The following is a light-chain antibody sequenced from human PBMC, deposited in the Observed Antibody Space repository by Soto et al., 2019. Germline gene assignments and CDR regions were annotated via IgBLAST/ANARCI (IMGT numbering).Light chain of an antibody. Sequence: EIVVTPSPATLSLSPGERATLSCRASQSVSSYLAWYQQKHDQAPRLLIYDASNRATGIPARFSGSGSGTDFTLTSSSREPEDFAVYYCQQRSNWPLTFGGGTKVEIK. CDR2: DAS. CDR3: QQRSNWPLT. V-gene: IGKV3-11*01. J-gene: IGKJ4*01. CDR1: QSVSSY.